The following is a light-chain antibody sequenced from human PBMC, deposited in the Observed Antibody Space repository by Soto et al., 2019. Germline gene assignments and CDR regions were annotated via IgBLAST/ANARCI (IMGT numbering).Light chain of an antibody. Sequence: DIQMTQSPSSLSASVGDRVTISCRASQSISSYLNWYQHKPGKAPKLLIYAASSLQGGVPSRFSGSGSGPDFTFTISSLQPEDFATYYCQQSYSTPLTFGGGTKVEIK. J-gene: IGKJ4*01. V-gene: IGKV1-39*01. CDR1: QSISSY. CDR2: AAS. CDR3: QQSYSTPLT.